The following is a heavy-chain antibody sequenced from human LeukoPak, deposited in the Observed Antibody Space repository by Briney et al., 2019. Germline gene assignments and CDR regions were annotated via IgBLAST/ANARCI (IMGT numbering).Heavy chain of an antibody. CDR3: AKDPRVQLVSYYYYGMDV. J-gene: IGHJ6*02. Sequence: GGSLRLSCAASGFTFSSYAMSWVRQAPGKGLEWVSAISGSGGSTYCADSVKGRFTISRDNSKNTLYLQMNSLRAEDTAVYYCAKDPRVQLVSYYYYGMDVWGQGTTVTVSS. V-gene: IGHV3-23*01. D-gene: IGHD6-13*01. CDR1: GFTFSSYA. CDR2: ISGSGGST.